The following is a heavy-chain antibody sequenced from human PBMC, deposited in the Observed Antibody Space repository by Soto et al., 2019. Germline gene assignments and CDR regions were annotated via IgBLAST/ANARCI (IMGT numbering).Heavy chain of an antibody. CDR2: SYYNGVT. J-gene: IGHJ4*02. CDR1: GGSISSDS. CDR3: ARRSRSSSGWYLLDY. V-gene: IGHV4-59*01. D-gene: IGHD6-19*01. Sequence: PSETLSLTCTVSGGSISSDSWSWIRQSPGKALEWIGYSYYNGVTKYNPSLKSRVTISVDTSQNQFSLKLTSVTAADTAVYYCARRSRSSSGWYLLDYWGQGTLVTVSS.